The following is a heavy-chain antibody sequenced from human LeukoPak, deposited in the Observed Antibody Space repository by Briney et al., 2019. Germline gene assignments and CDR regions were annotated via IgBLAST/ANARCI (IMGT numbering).Heavy chain of an antibody. CDR1: GYTFPVYF. D-gene: IGHD3-22*01. CDR3: ARITSGYYYDTSDLGLDY. J-gene: IGHJ4*02. CDR2: INPNSGGT. V-gene: IGHV1-2*02. Sequence: ASVKVSCKASGYTFPVYFMHWVRQAPGQGLEWMGWINPNSGGTNYAQKFQGRVTMTRDTSISTAYMELSRLRSDDTAVYYCARITSGYYYDTSDLGLDYCGQGTLVTVPS.